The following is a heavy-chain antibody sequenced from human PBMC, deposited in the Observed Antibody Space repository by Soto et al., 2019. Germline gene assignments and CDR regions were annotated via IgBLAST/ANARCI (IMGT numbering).Heavy chain of an antibody. J-gene: IGHJ4*02. V-gene: IGHV3-33*01. D-gene: IGHD3-3*01. Sequence: QVQLVESGGGLVQPGRSLRLSCAASGFTFSSYGMHWVRQAPGKGLEWVAVIWYDGSNKYYADSVKGRFTISRDNSKNTLYLQMNSLRAEDTAVYYCAREPAMPPSEWLPDYWGQGTLVTVSS. CDR3: AREPAMPPSEWLPDY. CDR1: GFTFSSYG. CDR2: IWYDGSNK.